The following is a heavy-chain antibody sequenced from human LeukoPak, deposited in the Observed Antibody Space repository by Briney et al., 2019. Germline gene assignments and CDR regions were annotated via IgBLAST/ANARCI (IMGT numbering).Heavy chain of an antibody. D-gene: IGHD3-22*01. CDR2: IYSGGST. V-gene: IGHV3-53*04. CDR3: ARDGYDSSGYSNYFDY. CDR1: GFTVSSNY. Sequence: GGSLRLSCAASGFTVSSNYMSWARQAPGKGLEWVSVIYSGGSTYYADSVKGRFTISRHNSKNTLYLQMNSLRAEDTAVYYCARDGYDSSGYSNYFDYWGQGTLVTVSS. J-gene: IGHJ4*02.